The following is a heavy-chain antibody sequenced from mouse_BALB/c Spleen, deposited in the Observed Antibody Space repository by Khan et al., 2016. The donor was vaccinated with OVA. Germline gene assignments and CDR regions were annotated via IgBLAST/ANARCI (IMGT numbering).Heavy chain of an antibody. V-gene: IGHV1-77*01. J-gene: IGHJ3*01. CDR1: GYTFTDYV. D-gene: IGHD2-12*01. CDR3: ARCYDGAWFAY. CDR2: IYPGSGNT. Sequence: QVQLQQSGPELVKPGTSVKMSCKVSGYTFTDYVITWVKQRTGQGLEWIGVIYPGSGNTYYNEKFKGTATLTADKPSNKVNMQFSRLKSEDAAVYFCARCYDGAWFAYWVQVTLVTVSA.